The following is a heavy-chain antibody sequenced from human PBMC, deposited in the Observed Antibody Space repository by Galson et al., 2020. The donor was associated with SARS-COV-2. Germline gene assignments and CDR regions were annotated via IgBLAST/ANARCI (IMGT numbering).Heavy chain of an antibody. CDR3: ARDGQTSGGWAFDD. D-gene: IGHD2-15*01. Sequence: GGSLSLSCAAPGFTFSSHAMHWVRQAPGKGLEWVAQIFFDGSDKYYGDSVKGRFTISRDSSKNTVYLQMKNLRADDTAVYYCARDGQTSGGWAFDDWGQGTLVTVSS. CDR2: IFFDGSDK. CDR1: GFTFSSHA. J-gene: IGHJ4*02. V-gene: IGHV3-33*01.